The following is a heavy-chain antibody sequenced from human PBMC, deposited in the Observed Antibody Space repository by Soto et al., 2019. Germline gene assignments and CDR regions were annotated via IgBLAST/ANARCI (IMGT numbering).Heavy chain of an antibody. CDR2: IIPIFGTA. CDR3: ASRNSGYDWDYYGMDV. Sequence: SVKVSCKASGGTFSSYAISWVRQAPGQGLEWMGGIIPIFGTANYAQKFQGRVTITADESTSTAYMELSGLRSEDTAVYYCASRNSGYDWDYYGMDVWGQGTTVTVSS. J-gene: IGHJ6*02. CDR1: GGTFSSYA. D-gene: IGHD5-12*01. V-gene: IGHV1-69*13.